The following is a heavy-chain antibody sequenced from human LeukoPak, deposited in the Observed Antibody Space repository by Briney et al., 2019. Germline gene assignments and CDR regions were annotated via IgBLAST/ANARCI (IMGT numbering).Heavy chain of an antibody. CDR3: ARGPTGGYVGWFDP. V-gene: IGHV4-31*03. J-gene: IGHJ5*02. Sequence: SETLSLTCTVSGGSISNGGNYWSWIRQHPGKGLEWIAYIHDSGSTYYNPSLKSRVTISGDTSKKQFSLNLSSVTAADTAVYYCARGPTGGYVGWFDPWGQGTLVTVSS. D-gene: IGHD2-2*01. CDR2: IHDSGST. CDR1: GGSISNGGNY.